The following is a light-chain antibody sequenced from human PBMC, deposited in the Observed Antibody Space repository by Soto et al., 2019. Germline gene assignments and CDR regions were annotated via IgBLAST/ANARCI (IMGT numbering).Light chain of an antibody. J-gene: IGKJ1*01. CDR3: QQYGSSWT. Sequence: EIVLTQSPGTLSLSPGERATLSCRASQSVTSSYLAWYQQRPGQARRLLIYGASSRATGVPDRVSGSGSGTDFTLTISGLEPEDFGMYYCQQYGSSWTFGQGTKVDIK. V-gene: IGKV3-20*01. CDR2: GAS. CDR1: QSVTSSY.